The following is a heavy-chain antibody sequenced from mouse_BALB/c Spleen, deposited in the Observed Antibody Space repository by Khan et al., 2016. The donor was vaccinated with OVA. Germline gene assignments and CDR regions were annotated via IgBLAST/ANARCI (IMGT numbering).Heavy chain of an antibody. D-gene: IGHD2-14*01. Sequence: VQLQESGPGLLQPSQSLSITCTVSGFSLTTYGVHWVRQSPGKGLEWLGLIWSGGNTDYNTAFISRLSISKDNSKSQVFCKMNSLQADDTAIYYCARNSYMYDFTYWGQGTLVTVSA. J-gene: IGHJ3*01. CDR1: GFSLTTYG. V-gene: IGHV2-4-1*01. CDR3: ARNSYMYDFTY. CDR2: IWSGGNT.